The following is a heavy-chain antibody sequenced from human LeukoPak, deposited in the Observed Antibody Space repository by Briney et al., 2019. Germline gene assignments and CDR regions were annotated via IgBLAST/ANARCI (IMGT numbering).Heavy chain of an antibody. V-gene: IGHV4-39*07. J-gene: IGHJ1*01. CDR2: IYYSGSS. D-gene: IGHD5-24*01. Sequence: SETLSLTCSVSGGSISSSSSYWGWIRQPPGKGLEWIGSIYYSGSSFDNPALKSRVTISVDTSKNQFSLKLSSVTAADTAVYYCARSRDGYNLEYFQHWGQGTLVTVSS. CDR3: ARSRDGYNLEYFQH. CDR1: GGSISSSSSY.